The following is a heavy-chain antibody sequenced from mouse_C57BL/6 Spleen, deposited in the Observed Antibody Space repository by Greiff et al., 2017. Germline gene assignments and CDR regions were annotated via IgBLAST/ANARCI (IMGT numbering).Heavy chain of an antibody. CDR3: ARDWENAY. V-gene: IGHV5-17*01. J-gene: IGHJ3*01. CDR1: GFTFSDYG. D-gene: IGHD4-1*01. CDR2: ISSGSSTI. Sequence: EVHLVESGGGLVKPGGSLKLSCAASGFTFSDYGMHWVRQAPEKGLEWVAYISSGSSTIYYADIVKGRFTISRDNAKNTLFLQMTSLRSEDTAMYYCARDWENAYWGQGTLVTVSA.